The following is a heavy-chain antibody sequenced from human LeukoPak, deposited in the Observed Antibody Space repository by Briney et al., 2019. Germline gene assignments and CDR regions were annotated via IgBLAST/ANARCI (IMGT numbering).Heavy chain of an antibody. CDR1: GFTFDDYA. Sequence: GGSLRLSCAASGFTFDDYAMHWVRQVPGKGLEWVSTINWKSDIIGYADSVKGRFTISRDNAKNSLYLQMNSLRADDTALYYCAKSSYTSPPAGMDVWGQGTTVTVSS. CDR2: INWKSDII. CDR3: AKSSYTSPPAGMDV. V-gene: IGHV3-9*01. D-gene: IGHD2-2*02. J-gene: IGHJ6*02.